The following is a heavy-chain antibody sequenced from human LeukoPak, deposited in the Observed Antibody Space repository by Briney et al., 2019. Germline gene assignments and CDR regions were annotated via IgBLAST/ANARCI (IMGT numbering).Heavy chain of an antibody. J-gene: IGHJ6*02. CDR1: GGSIRSAGNY. V-gene: IGHV4-31*03. CDR2: IYYSGST. CDR3: ARARQVVRYGMDV. Sequence: SQTLSLTCSVCGGSIRSAGNYWTWLRHHPGKGLEWIGYIYYSGSTYYNPSLESRVTISVDTSKSQFSLKLNSVTAADTAVYYCARARQVVRYGMDVWGQGTTVTVSS. D-gene: IGHD2-15*01.